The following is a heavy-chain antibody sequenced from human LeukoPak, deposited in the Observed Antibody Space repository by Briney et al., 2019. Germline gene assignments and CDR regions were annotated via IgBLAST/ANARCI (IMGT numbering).Heavy chain of an antibody. CDR1: GGSISIY. V-gene: IGHV4-59*01. D-gene: IGHD7-27*01. J-gene: IGHJ4*02. Sequence: PSETLSLTCTVSGGSISIYWSWIRQSPGKGLEWIGYIYYTETSYNPSLKSRVTISADTSKNQFSLKLYSVTAADTAVYYCATRKLGNDYWGQGTLVTVSS. CDR2: IYYTET. CDR3: ATRKLGNDY.